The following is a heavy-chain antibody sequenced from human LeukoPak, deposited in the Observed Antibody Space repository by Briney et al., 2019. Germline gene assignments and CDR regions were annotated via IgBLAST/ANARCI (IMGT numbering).Heavy chain of an antibody. D-gene: IGHD2-2*01. Sequence: GGSLRLSCAASGFTFSSYWMHWVRQTPGKGPVWVSRIKSDGTSTSYADFVRGRFTISRDNAKDTLYLQMNSLTVEDTAVYYCARDPTHLSVPVGGNYWGQGTLVTVSS. CDR2: IKSDGTST. V-gene: IGHV3-74*01. CDR1: GFTFSSYW. J-gene: IGHJ4*02. CDR3: ARDPTHLSVPVGGNY.